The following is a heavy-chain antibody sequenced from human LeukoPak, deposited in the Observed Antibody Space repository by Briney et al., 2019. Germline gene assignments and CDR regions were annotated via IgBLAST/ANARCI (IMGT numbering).Heavy chain of an antibody. Sequence: ASVKVSCKASGYTFTGYYMHWVRQAPGQGLEWMGWISAYNGNTNYAQKLQGRVTMTTDTSTSTAYMELSSLRSEDTAVYYCARDLEYSSSSIRGGMDVWGQGTTVTVSS. CDR1: GYTFTGYY. CDR3: ARDLEYSSSSIRGGMDV. J-gene: IGHJ6*02. D-gene: IGHD6-6*01. V-gene: IGHV1-18*04. CDR2: ISAYNGNT.